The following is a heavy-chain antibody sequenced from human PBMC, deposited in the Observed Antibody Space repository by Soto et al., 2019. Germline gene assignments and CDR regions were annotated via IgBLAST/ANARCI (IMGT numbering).Heavy chain of an antibody. Sequence: ASVKVSCKASGYTFTSYDINWVRQATGQGLEWMGWMNPNSGNTGYAQKFQGRVTMTRNTSISTAYMELSSLRSEDTAVYYCARDRVDDILTASGLKNYYYGMDVWGQGTTVTVSS. V-gene: IGHV1-8*01. J-gene: IGHJ6*02. D-gene: IGHD3-9*01. CDR2: MNPNSGNT. CDR3: ARDRVDDILTASGLKNYYYGMDV. CDR1: GYTFTSYD.